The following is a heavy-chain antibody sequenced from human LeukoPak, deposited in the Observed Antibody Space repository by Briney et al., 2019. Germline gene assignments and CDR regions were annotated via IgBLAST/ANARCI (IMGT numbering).Heavy chain of an antibody. V-gene: IGHV1-18*01. J-gene: IGHJ3*01. D-gene: IGHD3-16*02. CDR3: ASSHDDPVWGSYRFPV. Sequence: ASVKVSCKASGYTFTSYGISWVRQAPGQGLEWMGWISAYNGNTNYAQKLQGRVTMTTDTSTSTAYMELRSLRSDDTAVYYCASSHDDPVWGSYRFPVWGQGTMVTVSS. CDR1: GYTFTSYG. CDR2: ISAYNGNT.